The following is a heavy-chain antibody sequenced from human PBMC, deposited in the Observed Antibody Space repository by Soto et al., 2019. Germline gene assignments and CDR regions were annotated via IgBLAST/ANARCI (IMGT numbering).Heavy chain of an antibody. Sequence: QVQLVESGGGVVQPGRSLRLSCAASGFTFSSYGMHWFRQAPGKGLEWVAVIWYDGSNKYYADSVKGRFTISRDNSKNTLYLQMNSLRAEDTAVYYCASANTAFGLWGQGTLVTVSS. J-gene: IGHJ4*02. CDR2: IWYDGSNK. CDR1: GFTFSSYG. V-gene: IGHV3-33*01. CDR3: ASANTAFGL. D-gene: IGHD3-16*01.